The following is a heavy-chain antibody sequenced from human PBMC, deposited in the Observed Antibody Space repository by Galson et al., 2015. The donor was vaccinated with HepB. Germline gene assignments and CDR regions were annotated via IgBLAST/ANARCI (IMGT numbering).Heavy chain of an antibody. J-gene: IGHJ4*02. CDR1: GFTFSNAW. CDR3: TTAFGVVLYYFDY. CDR2: IKSKTDGGTT. Sequence: SLRLSCAASGFTFSNAWMSWVRQAPGKGLEWVGRIKSKTDGGTTDYAAPVKGRFTISRDDSKNTLYLQMNSLKTEDTAVYYCTTAFGVVLYYFDYWGQGTLVTVSS. V-gene: IGHV3-15*01. D-gene: IGHD3-3*01.